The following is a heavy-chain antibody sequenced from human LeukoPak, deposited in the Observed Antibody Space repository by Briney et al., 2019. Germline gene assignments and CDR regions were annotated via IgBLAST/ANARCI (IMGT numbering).Heavy chain of an antibody. CDR1: GFTFSSYG. Sequence: GGSLRLSCAASGFTFSSYGMHWVRQAPGKGLEWVAVISYDGSNKYYADSVKGRFTISRDNSKNTLYLQMNSLRAEDTAVYYCAKGRGITMIAVDNNWFDPWGQGTLVTVSS. V-gene: IGHV3-30*18. J-gene: IGHJ5*02. D-gene: IGHD3-22*01. CDR3: AKGRGITMIAVDNNWFDP. CDR2: ISYDGSNK.